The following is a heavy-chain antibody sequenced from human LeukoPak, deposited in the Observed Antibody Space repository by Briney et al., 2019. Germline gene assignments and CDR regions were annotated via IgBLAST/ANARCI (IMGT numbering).Heavy chain of an antibody. CDR3: AARPNSAWYYFDY. Sequence: PGGSLRLSCAASGFTFSSYGMHWVRQAPGKGLEWVAFIRYDGSNKYYADSVKGRFTISRDNSKNTLYLQMNSLRAEDTAVYYCAARPNSAWYYFDYWGQGTLVTVSS. J-gene: IGHJ4*02. CDR1: GFTFSSYG. V-gene: IGHV3-30*02. CDR2: IRYDGSNK. D-gene: IGHD6-19*01.